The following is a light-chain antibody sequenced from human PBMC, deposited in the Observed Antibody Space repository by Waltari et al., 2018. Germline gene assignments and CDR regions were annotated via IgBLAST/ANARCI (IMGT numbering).Light chain of an antibody. CDR2: LVS. J-gene: IGKJ1*01. Sequence: SLLQSSGNPFGECDMQEPGQSPQLLIYLVSNRASGVPDRFRGSGSGTDFTLKISRVEAEDVGIYFCMQARQPPWTFGQGTKVEI. V-gene: IGKV2-28*01. CDR1: SLLQSSGNPF. CDR3: MQARQPPWT.